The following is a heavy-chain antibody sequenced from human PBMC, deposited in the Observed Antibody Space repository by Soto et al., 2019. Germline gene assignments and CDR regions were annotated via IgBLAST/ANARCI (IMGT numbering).Heavy chain of an antibody. CDR2: ASYDGSYK. J-gene: IGHJ5*02. CDR1: GFTFSSFG. D-gene: IGHD3-10*01. V-gene: IGHV3-30*03. Sequence: GGSLRLSCAASGFTFSSFGMHWVRQAPGKGLEWVAVASYDGSYKYYADSVKGRFTISRDNSKNTLYLQMNSLRADDTAVYYCARGVGSGSYYNQYNWFDPWGQGTLVTVSS. CDR3: ARGVGSGSYYNQYNWFDP.